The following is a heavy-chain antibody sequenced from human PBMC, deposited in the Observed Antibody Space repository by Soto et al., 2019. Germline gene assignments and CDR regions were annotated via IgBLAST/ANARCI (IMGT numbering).Heavy chain of an antibody. D-gene: IGHD2-2*01. CDR2: INPSGGST. V-gene: IGHV1-46*01. Sequence: GASVKVSCKASGYTFTSYYMHWVRQAPGQGLEWMGIINPSGGSTSYAQKFQGRVTMTRDTSTSTVYMELSSLRSEDTAVYYCAAGYCSSTSCRKWFDPWGQGTLVTVSS. J-gene: IGHJ5*02. CDR3: AAGYCSSTSCRKWFDP. CDR1: GYTFTSYY.